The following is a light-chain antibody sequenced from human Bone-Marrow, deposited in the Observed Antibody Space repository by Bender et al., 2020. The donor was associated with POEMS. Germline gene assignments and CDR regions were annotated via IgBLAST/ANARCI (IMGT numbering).Light chain of an antibody. CDR3: QAWDTYSVI. V-gene: IGLV3-1*01. CDR2: QDT. CDR1: DLGDKY. J-gene: IGLJ2*01. Sequence: SYEVTQPPSVSVSPGQTASITCSGDDLGDKYVACYHKKPGQSPVFVIYQDTKRPPGIPERFSGSNSGNTATLTISGTQAMDEADYYCQAWDTYSVIFGGGTKLTVL.